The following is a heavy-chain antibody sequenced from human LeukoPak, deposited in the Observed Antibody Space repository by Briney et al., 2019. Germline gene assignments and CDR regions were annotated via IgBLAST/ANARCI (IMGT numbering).Heavy chain of an antibody. D-gene: IGHD5-24*01. V-gene: IGHV3-53*01. CDR3: AKDGYNYGEVYYFDY. CDR1: GFTVSSNY. J-gene: IGHJ4*02. Sequence: GGSLRLSCAASGFTVSSNYMSWVRQAPGKGLEWVSVIYSGGSTYYADSVKGRFTISRDNSKNTLYLQMNSLRAEDTAVYYCAKDGYNYGEVYYFDYWGQGTLVTVSS. CDR2: IYSGGST.